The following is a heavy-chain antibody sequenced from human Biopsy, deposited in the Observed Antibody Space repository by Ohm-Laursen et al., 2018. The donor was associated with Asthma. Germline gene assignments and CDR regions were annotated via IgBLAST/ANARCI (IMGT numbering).Heavy chain of an antibody. V-gene: IGHV1-69*13. J-gene: IGHJ6*02. D-gene: IGHD4-11*01. Sequence: ASVKVSCKASGGTLSSHAISWVRQAPGQGLEWMGGIIPTFDTPIYAQKFQGRVTITADESTSTASMELSSLRSEDTAVYYCASSGGNYGYYGMDVWGQGTTVTVSS. CDR3: ASSGGNYGYYGMDV. CDR1: GGTLSSHA. CDR2: IIPTFDTP.